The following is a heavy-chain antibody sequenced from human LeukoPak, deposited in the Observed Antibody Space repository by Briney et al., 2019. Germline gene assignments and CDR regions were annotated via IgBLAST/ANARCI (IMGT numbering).Heavy chain of an antibody. D-gene: IGHD4-17*01. Sequence: GGSLRLSCAASGFTFSSYAMSWVRQAPGKGLEWVSAISGSGGSTYYADSVKGRFTISRDNSKNTLCLQMNSLRAEDTAVYYCANHYGDYVFDYWGQGTLVTVSS. CDR3: ANHYGDYVFDY. CDR2: ISGSGGST. V-gene: IGHV3-23*01. CDR1: GFTFSSYA. J-gene: IGHJ4*02.